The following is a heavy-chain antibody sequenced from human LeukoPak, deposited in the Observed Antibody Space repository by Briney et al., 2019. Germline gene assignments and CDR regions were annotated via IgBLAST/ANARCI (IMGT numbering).Heavy chain of an antibody. J-gene: IGHJ4*02. Sequence: GRSLRLSCAAPGFTFSSKYMGWVRQAPGKGLEWVSVIYSGGDTYYADSVKGRFTISRDNSKNMIYLEMGSLKAEDTAVYYCAKERNLEIAVAGTIFDYWGQGTLVTVSS. CDR1: GFTFSSKY. D-gene: IGHD6-19*01. CDR2: IYSGGDT. CDR3: AKERNLEIAVAGTIFDY. V-gene: IGHV3-66*01.